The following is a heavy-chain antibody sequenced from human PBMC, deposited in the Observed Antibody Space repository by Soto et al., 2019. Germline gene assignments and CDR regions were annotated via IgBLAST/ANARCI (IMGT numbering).Heavy chain of an antibody. Sequence: GASVKVSCKASGYTFTGYYMHWVRQAPGQGLEWMGWINPNSGGTNYAQKFQGRVTMTRDTSISTAYMELSRLRSDDTAVYYCARNRCSSSSNCDYWGQGTLVTVSS. J-gene: IGHJ4*02. CDR3: ARNRCSSSSNCDY. CDR1: GYTFTGYY. D-gene: IGHD6-6*01. CDR2: INPNSGGT. V-gene: IGHV1-2*02.